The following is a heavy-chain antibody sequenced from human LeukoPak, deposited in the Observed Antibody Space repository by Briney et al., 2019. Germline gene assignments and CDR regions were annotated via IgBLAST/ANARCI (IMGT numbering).Heavy chain of an antibody. D-gene: IGHD2-2*01. Sequence: PSETLSLTCTVSGGSISSSSYYWGWIRQPPGKGLEWIGSIYYSGSTYYNPSLKSRVTISVDTSKNQFSLKLSSVTAADTAVYYCARDTMAAIPRGFDYWGQGTLVTVSS. CDR2: IYYSGST. V-gene: IGHV4-39*07. CDR1: GGSISSSSYY. CDR3: ARDTMAAIPRGFDY. J-gene: IGHJ4*02.